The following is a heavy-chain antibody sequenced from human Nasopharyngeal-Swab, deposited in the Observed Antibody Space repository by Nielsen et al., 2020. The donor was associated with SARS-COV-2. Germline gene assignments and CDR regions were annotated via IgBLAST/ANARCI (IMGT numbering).Heavy chain of an antibody. V-gene: IGHV3-11*04. D-gene: IGHD7-27*01. CDR1: GFTFSDYY. Sequence: GESLKISCAASGFTFSDYYMSWLRQAPGKRLEYVSYISGSGGTIYYGDSMKGRFTISRDNAKNSLYLQMNSLRAEDTAVYYCARDRANWDFDYWGQGTLVTVSS. CDR2: ISGSGGTI. J-gene: IGHJ4*02. CDR3: ARDRANWDFDY.